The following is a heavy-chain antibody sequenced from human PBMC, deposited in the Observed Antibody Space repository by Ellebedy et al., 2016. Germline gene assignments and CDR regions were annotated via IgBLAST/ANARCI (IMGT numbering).Heavy chain of an antibody. CDR1: GFTFSSYS. CDR2: ISSSSSYI. J-gene: IGHJ4*02. D-gene: IGHD1-26*01. V-gene: IGHV3-21*01. Sequence: GESLKISXAASGFTFSSYSMNWVRQAPGKGLEWVSSISSSSSYIYYADSVKGRFTISRDNAKNSLYLQMNSLRAEDTAVYYCARGEYSGSYFDYWGQGTLVTVSS. CDR3: ARGEYSGSYFDY.